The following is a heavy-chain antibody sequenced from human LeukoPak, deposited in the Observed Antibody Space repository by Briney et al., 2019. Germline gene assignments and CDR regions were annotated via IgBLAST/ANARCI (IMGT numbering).Heavy chain of an antibody. V-gene: IGHV4-59*01. CDR2: IYYSGST. J-gene: IGHJ4*02. D-gene: IGHD5-18*01. CDR1: GGSISSYY. CDR3: ARAGGAMVTFDN. Sequence: PSETLSLTCTVSGGSISSYYWSWIRQPPGKGLEWIGYIYYSGSTNYNPSLKSRVTISVDTSKNQFSLKLSSVTAADTAVYYCARAGGAMVTFDNGGQGTLVTVSS.